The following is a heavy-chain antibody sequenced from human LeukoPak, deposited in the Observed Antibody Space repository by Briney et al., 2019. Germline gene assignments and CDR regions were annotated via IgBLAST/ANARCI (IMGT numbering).Heavy chain of an antibody. CDR3: VRAFYAVVRAVYYGMGV. CDR2: IYNDGSST. CDR1: GFTFSSYW. D-gene: IGHD3-10*01. V-gene: IGHV3-74*01. J-gene: IGHJ6*02. Sequence: PAGSLRLTCAASGFTFSSYWRHWVRQAPGKGLVWVGRIYNDGSSTSYAASVKGRFTISRDNAKNPLYLQMNSLRAEATAVYYCVRAFYAVVRAVYYGMGVWGHGTTVTVSS.